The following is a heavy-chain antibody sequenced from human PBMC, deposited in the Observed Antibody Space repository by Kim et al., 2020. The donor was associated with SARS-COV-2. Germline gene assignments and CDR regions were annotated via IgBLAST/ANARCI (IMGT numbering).Heavy chain of an antibody. Sequence: KSRITINLDTSKNQFSLQLNSVTPEDTAVYYCARSPKHIVVVTAIGWFDTWGQGTLVTVSS. D-gene: IGHD2-21*02. CDR3: ARSPKHIVVVTAIGWFDT. V-gene: IGHV6-1*01. J-gene: IGHJ5*02.